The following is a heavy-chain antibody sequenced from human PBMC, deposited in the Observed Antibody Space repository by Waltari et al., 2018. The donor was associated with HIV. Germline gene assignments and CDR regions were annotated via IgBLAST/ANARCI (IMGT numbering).Heavy chain of an antibody. J-gene: IGHJ6*02. CDR3: AKDPGMDV. V-gene: IGHV3-23*01. Sequence: EVQLLESGGGLVQHGGSLRLSGAASGFPFSRSPMNWVRQAPGKGLEWVSGISGSGGSTYYADSVKGRLTISRDNSKSTVYLQMNSLRAEDTAIYYCAKDPGMDVWGQGTTVTVSS. CDR1: GFPFSRSP. CDR2: ISGSGGST.